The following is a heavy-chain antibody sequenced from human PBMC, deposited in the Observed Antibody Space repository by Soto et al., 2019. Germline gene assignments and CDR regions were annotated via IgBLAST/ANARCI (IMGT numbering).Heavy chain of an antibody. CDR3: AHRPGEGSHFDD. V-gene: IGHV2-5*02. D-gene: IGHD2-21*01. J-gene: IGHJ4*02. Sequence: SGPTLVNPTQTLTLTCPFSGFSLSTSGVGVGWIRQPPGKALEWLALIYWDDDKRYSPSLKSRLTITKDTSKNQVVLTMTNMDPVDTATYDGAHRPGEGSHFDDWGRGTGVTAAS. CDR2: IYWDDDK. CDR1: GFSLSTSGVG.